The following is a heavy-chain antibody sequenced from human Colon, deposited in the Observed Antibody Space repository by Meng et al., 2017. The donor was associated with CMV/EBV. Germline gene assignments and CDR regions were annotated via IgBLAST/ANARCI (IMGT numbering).Heavy chain of an antibody. V-gene: IGHV3-72*01. CDR2: TRNKANSYTT. J-gene: IGHJ4*02. CDR1: FTYSDPY. D-gene: IGHD1-26*01. CDR3: ARVYDSTWEGSFLDY. Sequence: FTYSDPYMDWVRQSPGQGLEWVGRTRNKANSYTTEYAASVKGRFTISRDDSKNSLYLQMNSLITEDTAVYYCARVYDSTWEGSFLDYWGQGTLVTVSS.